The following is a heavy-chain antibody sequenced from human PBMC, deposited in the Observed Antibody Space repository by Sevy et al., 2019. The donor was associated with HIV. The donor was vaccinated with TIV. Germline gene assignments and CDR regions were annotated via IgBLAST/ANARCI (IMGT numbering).Heavy chain of an antibody. CDR1: GFTFSDYF. CDR2: ISRSGSTI. Sequence: GGSLRLSCAASGFTFSDYFMSWIRQAPGKGLEWVSYISRSGSTINYADSVKGRFTISRDNAKNSLYLQINSLRAEDSAVYYCARENTMIEEPGWFDPWGQGTLVTVSS. V-gene: IGHV3-11*01. J-gene: IGHJ5*02. D-gene: IGHD3-22*01. CDR3: ARENTMIEEPGWFDP.